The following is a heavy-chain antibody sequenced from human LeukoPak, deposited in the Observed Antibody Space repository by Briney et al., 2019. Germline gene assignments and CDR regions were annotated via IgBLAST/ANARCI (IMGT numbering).Heavy chain of an antibody. V-gene: IGHV1-69*05. D-gene: IGHD3-22*01. CDR3: ARVRPADYYDSSGYYGHFDY. J-gene: IGHJ4*02. CDR1: GGTFSSYA. CDR2: IIPIFGTA. Sequence: SVKVSCKASGGTFSSYAISWVRQAPGQGLEWMGGIIPIFGTANYAQKFQGRVTITTDESTSTAYMELSSLRSEDTAVYYCARVRPADYYDSSGYYGHFDYWGQGTLVTVSS.